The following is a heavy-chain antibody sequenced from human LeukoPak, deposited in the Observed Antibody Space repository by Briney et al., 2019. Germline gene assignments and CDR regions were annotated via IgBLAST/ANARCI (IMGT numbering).Heavy chain of an antibody. Sequence: ASPKVSCKASGYTSFSFDINLGPRATGQRLGWMGWRSPNSGNTGYAQKFQGRVTMTRSTSINTAYMELSNLTSEDTAVYYCARSSVGVRRRTDYWGQGTLVTVSS. V-gene: IGHV1-8*01. CDR3: ARSSVGVRRRTDY. CDR2: RSPNSGNT. CDR1: GYTSFSFD. J-gene: IGHJ4*02. D-gene: IGHD1-26*01.